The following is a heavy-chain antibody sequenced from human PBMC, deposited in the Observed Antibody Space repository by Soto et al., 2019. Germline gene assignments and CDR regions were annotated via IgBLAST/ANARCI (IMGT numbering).Heavy chain of an antibody. CDR1: GFTFSDYQ. D-gene: IGHD2-2*01. CDR3: ARDLRQLLSHNYYSSYLDV. Sequence: QVHLVESGGGLVKPGGSLRLSCAASGFTFSDYQMSWIRQAPGKGLEWVSYIGSSGLSVYYEDSVKGRFTISRDNANNSLYLPMNSLRAEDSAVYYCARDLRQLLSHNYYSSYLDVWGKGTTVSVSS. J-gene: IGHJ6*03. V-gene: IGHV3-11*01. CDR2: IGSSGLSV.